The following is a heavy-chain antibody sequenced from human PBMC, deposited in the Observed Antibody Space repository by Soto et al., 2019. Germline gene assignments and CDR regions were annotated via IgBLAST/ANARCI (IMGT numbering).Heavy chain of an antibody. CDR3: ASLGPANRLVDY. D-gene: IGHD3-10*01. V-gene: IGHV4-31*03. CDR1: GGSISSGGYY. CDR2: IYYSGST. Sequence: SETLSLTCTVSGGSISSGGYYWSWIRQHPGKGLEWIGYIYYSGSTYYNPSLKSRVTISVDTSKNQFSLKLSSVTAADTAVYYCASLGPANRLVDYWGQGTLVTVSS. J-gene: IGHJ4*02.